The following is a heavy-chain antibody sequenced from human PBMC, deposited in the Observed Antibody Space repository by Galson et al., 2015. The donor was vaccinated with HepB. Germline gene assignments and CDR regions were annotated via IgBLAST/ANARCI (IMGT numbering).Heavy chain of an antibody. V-gene: IGHV3-23*01. J-gene: IGHJ3*02. Sequence: SLRLSCAASGFTFSSYTMSWVRQAPGQGLEWVSAIRGSGGSTYYADSVKGRFTISRDNPKNTLYLQMNSLRAADTAIYYCAKVRVWGSYRPSDGFDMWGQGAMVTVSS. CDR1: GFTFSSYT. CDR3: AKVRVWGSYRPSDGFDM. D-gene: IGHD3-16*02. CDR2: IRGSGGST.